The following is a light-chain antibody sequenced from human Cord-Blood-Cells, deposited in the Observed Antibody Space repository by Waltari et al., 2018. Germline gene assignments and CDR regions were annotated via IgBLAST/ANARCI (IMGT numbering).Light chain of an antibody. V-gene: IGKV3-20*01. CDR1: QSVSSSY. J-gene: IGKJ3*01. Sequence: LTQSPGTLSLSPGERATLSCRASQSVSSSYLAWYQQKPGQAPRLLIYGASSRATGIPDRFSGSGSGTDFTLTISRLEPEDFAVYYCQQYGSSPFTFGPGTKVDIK. CDR3: QQYGSSPFT. CDR2: GAS.